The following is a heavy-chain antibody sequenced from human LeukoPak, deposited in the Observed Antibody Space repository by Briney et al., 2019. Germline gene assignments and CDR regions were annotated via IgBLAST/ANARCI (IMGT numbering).Heavy chain of an antibody. Sequence: GWSLRLSCAASGFTFRSYSMNWVRQAPGKGLEWVSSISSSSSYIYYADSVKGRFTISRDNAKNSLYLQMNSLGAEDTAVYYCARSTSLRYCSGGSCPVHYWGQGTLVTVPS. CDR1: GFTFRSYS. D-gene: IGHD2-15*01. J-gene: IGHJ4*02. V-gene: IGHV3-21*01. CDR2: ISSSSSYI. CDR3: ARSTSLRYCSGGSCPVHY.